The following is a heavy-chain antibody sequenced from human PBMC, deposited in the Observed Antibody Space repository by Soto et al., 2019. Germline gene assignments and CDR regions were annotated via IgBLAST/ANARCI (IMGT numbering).Heavy chain of an antibody. V-gene: IGHV4-59*08. CDR1: GGSISSYY. J-gene: IGHJ5*02. Sequence: QVQLQESGPGLVKPSETLSLTCTVSGGSISSYYWGWIRQSPGKGLEWIGYVHSSGDTNYNPSVQSRVTISVDTSKNQVSLKLTSVTATDTAMYYCARPVFPSATSGGGWFDPWGQGILVTVSS. CDR2: VHSSGDT. D-gene: IGHD3-16*01. CDR3: ARPVFPSATSGGGWFDP.